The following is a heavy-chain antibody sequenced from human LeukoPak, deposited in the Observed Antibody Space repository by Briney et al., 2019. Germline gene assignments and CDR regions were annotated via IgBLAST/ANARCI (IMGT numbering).Heavy chain of an antibody. CDR2: ISNHGDTI. J-gene: IGHJ4*02. Sequence: KPGGSLRLSCAASGFTFNNYYMSWIRQAPGKGLEWISHISNHGDTIYYVDSVKGRFTISRDNAKNSLNLQMNSLRAEDTAIYYCVRDAPVLPFLEWIPSWGQGTLVTVSS. V-gene: IGHV3-11*04. D-gene: IGHD3-3*01. CDR3: VRDAPVLPFLEWIPS. CDR1: GFTFNNYY.